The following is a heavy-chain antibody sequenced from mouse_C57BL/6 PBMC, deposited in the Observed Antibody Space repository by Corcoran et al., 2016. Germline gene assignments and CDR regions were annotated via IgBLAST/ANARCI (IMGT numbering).Heavy chain of an antibody. CDR3: AGYVDV. J-gene: IGHJ1*03. Sequence: QIALVDSFPSLHPPGGTVKNSCKASGYTFSTYGMSWVKPAPGKGLKGMGWINTYSGVPTYDDDFKGRFASSLETSASTAYLQINNLKNEDKATYFCAGYVDVWGTGTTVTVSS. CDR2: INTYSGVP. V-gene: IGHV9-3*01. CDR1: GYTFSTYG.